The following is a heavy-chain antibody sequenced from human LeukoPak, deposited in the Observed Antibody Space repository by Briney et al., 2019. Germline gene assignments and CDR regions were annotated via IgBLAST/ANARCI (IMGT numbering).Heavy chain of an antibody. J-gene: IGHJ4*02. Sequence: GRSLRLSCAASAFTFSSYSMNWVRQAPGKGLEWVSSISSRSSYIYYADSVKGRFTISRDNAKDSLYLQMNSLRDEDTAVYYCARFPSGLQAFDYWGQGTLVTVSS. CDR2: ISSRSSYI. D-gene: IGHD5-24*01. CDR1: AFTFSSYS. V-gene: IGHV3-21*01. CDR3: ARFPSGLQAFDY.